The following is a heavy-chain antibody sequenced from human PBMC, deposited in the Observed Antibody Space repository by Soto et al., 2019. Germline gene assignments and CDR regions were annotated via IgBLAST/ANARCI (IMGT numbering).Heavy chain of an antibody. CDR3: ERSRKRNNAPNAFDS. D-gene: IGHD1-20*01. CDR2: VDPSDSYT. Sequence: GESLKISCKGSGYSFTSYWISWVRQMPGKGLEWMGTVDPSDSYTNYRPSSRGHVTISADKSISTAYLQWGSLKASDSAMYYCERSRKRNNAPNAFDSWGQGSLVTVSS. V-gene: IGHV5-10-1*01. J-gene: IGHJ4*02. CDR1: GYSFTSYW.